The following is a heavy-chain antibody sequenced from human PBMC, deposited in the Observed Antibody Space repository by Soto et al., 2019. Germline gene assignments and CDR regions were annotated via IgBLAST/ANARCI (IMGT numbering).Heavy chain of an antibody. CDR3: ARASYSYGPFDY. D-gene: IGHD5-18*01. V-gene: IGHV3-13*01. CDR1: GFTFSSYD. J-gene: IGHJ4*02. CDR2: IVTAGDT. Sequence: EVQLVESGGGLVQPGVSLRLSCAASGFTFSSYDMHWVRQATGKGLDLVSAIVTAGDTYYPGSVKGRFTISRENAKNSLYLQMNSLRAGGTAVYYCARASYSYGPFDYWGQGTLVTVSS.